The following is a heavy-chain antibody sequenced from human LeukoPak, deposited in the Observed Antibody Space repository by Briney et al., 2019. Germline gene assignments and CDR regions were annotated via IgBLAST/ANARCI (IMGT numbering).Heavy chain of an antibody. Sequence: GGSLRLSCTASGFTFDDYGMSWVRQAPGKGLEWVSGLNWNGGSTDYADSVKGRFTISRDNARNSLYLQMNSLRAEDTALYHCVRDRFSSSSGTLDYWGQGTLVTVSS. CDR2: LNWNGGST. J-gene: IGHJ4*02. V-gene: IGHV3-20*01. CDR3: VRDRFSSSSGTLDY. CDR1: GFTFDDYG. D-gene: IGHD6-6*01.